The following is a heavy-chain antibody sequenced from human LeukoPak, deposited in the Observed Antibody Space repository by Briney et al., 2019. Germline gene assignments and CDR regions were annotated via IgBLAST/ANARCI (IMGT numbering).Heavy chain of an antibody. CDR1: GGSISSSNYY. V-gene: IGHV4-39*07. J-gene: IGHJ4*02. D-gene: IGHD3-22*01. CDR2: IYTSGST. Sequence: SETLSLTCTVSGGSISSSNYYWGWIRQPPGRGLEWIGRIYTSGSTNYNPSLKSRVTISVDTSKNQFSLKLSSVTAADTAVYYCARTTATYYDSSGYYPLYFDYWGQGTLVTVSS. CDR3: ARTTATYYDSSGYYPLYFDY.